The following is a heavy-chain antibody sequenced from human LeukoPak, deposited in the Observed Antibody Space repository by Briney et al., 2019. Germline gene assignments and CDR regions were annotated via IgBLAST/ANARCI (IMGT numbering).Heavy chain of an antibody. D-gene: IGHD3-10*01. CDR1: GFTFTNYA. CDR3: AKDRRAGSYDY. Sequence: GGSLRLSCTASGFTFTNYAMHWVRQAPGKGLEWVAVISYDGTNKYYADSVKGRFTISRDNSKNTLYLQMNSLRAEDTAVYYCAKDRRAGSYDYWGQGTLVTVSS. V-gene: IGHV3-30*04. J-gene: IGHJ4*02. CDR2: ISYDGTNK.